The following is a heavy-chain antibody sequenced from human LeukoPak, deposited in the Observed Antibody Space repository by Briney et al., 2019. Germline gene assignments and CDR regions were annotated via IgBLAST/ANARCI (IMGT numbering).Heavy chain of an antibody. CDR3: ARVGTTSNLYYYYGMDV. D-gene: IGHD2/OR15-2a*01. CDR1: GFTFSSYW. Sequence: GRSLRLSCAASGFTFSSYWMYWVRQAPGKGMVWVSRINSDGSTTSYAYSVKGRFTISRHNANNTLYLQMNRLRAEDTAVYYCARVGTTSNLYYYYGMDVWGQGTTVTVSS. CDR2: INSDGSTT. V-gene: IGHV3-74*01. J-gene: IGHJ6*02.